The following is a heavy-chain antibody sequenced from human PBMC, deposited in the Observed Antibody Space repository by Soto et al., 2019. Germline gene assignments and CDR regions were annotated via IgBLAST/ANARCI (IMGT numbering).Heavy chain of an antibody. D-gene: IGHD5-12*01. CDR1: GGSVTNSSYY. V-gene: IGHV4-39*07. J-gene: IGHJ4*02. CDR3: ARARVEMATIVDY. CDR2: VYYRGRS. Sequence: SETLSLTCTVSGGSVTNSSYYWGWIRQSPGKGLEWIGSVYYRGRSYSKSSVKSRVTISVDTSKNQFSLKLSSVTAADTAVYYCARARVEMATIVDYWGQGTLVTVSS.